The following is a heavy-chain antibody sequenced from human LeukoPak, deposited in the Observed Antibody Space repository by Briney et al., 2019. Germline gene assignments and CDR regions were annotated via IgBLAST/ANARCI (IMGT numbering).Heavy chain of an antibody. CDR3: ARVSTSPFVYYYYGMDV. D-gene: IGHD3-10*01. CDR2: MNPNSGNT. V-gene: IGHV1-8*01. CDR1: GYTFTSYD. Sequence: ASVKVSCKASGYTFTSYDINWVRQATGQGLEWMGWMNPNSGNTGYAQKFQGRVTMTRNTSISTAYMELSSLRSEDTAVYYCARVSTSPFVYYYYGMDVWGQGTTVTVSS. J-gene: IGHJ6*02.